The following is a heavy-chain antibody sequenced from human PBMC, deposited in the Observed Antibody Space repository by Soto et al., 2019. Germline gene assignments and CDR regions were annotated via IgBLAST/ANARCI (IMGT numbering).Heavy chain of an antibody. CDR2: ISYDGSNK. Sequence: GGSLRLSCAASGFTFSSYGMHWVRQAPGKGLEWVAVISYDGSNKYYADSVKGRFTISRDNSKNTLYLQMNSLRAEDTAVYYCAKGRDDDSSGYYTAFDYWGQGTRVTSPQ. J-gene: IGHJ4*02. D-gene: IGHD3-22*01. CDR1: GFTFSSYG. CDR3: AKGRDDDSSGYYTAFDY. V-gene: IGHV3-30*18.